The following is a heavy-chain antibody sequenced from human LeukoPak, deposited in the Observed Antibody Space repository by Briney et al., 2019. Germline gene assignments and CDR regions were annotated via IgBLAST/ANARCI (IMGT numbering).Heavy chain of an antibody. D-gene: IGHD4-17*01. J-gene: IGHJ4*02. Sequence: GGSLRLSCAASGFIFSDHYMDWVRQAPGKGLEWVGRIRNKANSYTTEYAASVKGRLTISRDDSKNSLYLKINSLKTDDTAVYYCARVTTLTQAWDHWGQGTLVTVSS. V-gene: IGHV3-72*01. CDR2: IRNKANSYTT. CDR1: GFIFSDHY. CDR3: ARVTTLTQAWDH.